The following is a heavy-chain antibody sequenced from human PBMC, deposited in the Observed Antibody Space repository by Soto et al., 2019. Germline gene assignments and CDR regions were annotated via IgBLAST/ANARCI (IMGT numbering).Heavy chain of an antibody. CDR2: IWYDGSNK. CDR1: GFTFSSYG. CDR3: ARVGSSSWSPRF. V-gene: IGHV3-33*01. J-gene: IGHJ4*02. Sequence: GGSLRLSCAASGFTFSSYGMHWVRQAPGKGLEWVAVIWYDGSNKYYADSVKGRFTISRDNSKNTLYLQMNSLRAEDTAVYYCARVGSSSWSPRFWGQGTLVTVSS. D-gene: IGHD6-13*01.